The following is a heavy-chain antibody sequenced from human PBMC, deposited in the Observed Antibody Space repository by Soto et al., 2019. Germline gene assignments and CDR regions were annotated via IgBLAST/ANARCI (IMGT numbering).Heavy chain of an antibody. CDR3: ARPTPYYDFWSGYYTGAGPYYYYGMDV. V-gene: IGHV1-8*01. J-gene: IGHJ6*02. CDR2: MNPNSGNT. CDR1: GYTFTSYG. Sequence: SVKVSCKGSGYTFTSYGINWVRHATGQGLEWMGLMNPNSGNTVYAQKFQGRVTMTRNTSISTAYMELSSLRSEDTAVYYCARPTPYYDFWSGYYTGAGPYYYYGMDVWGQGTTVTVSS. D-gene: IGHD3-3*01.